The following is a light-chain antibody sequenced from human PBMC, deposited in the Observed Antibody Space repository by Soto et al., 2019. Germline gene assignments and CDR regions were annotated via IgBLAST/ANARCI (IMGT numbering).Light chain of an antibody. CDR3: SSYTSSGTRYV. J-gene: IGLJ1*01. CDR2: DVR. Sequence: QSVLTQPASLSGSPGQSITISCTGTSSDVGGSNYVSWYQQHPGKAPKLMIYDVRNRPSGISNRFSGSKSGNTASLTISGLQAEDEAEYYCSSYTSSGTRYVFGTGTKVTVL. V-gene: IGLV2-14*01. CDR1: SSDVGGSNY.